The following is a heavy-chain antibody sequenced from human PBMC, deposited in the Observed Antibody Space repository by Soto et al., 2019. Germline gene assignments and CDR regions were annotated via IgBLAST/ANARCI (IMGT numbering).Heavy chain of an antibody. D-gene: IGHD1-26*01. J-gene: IGHJ6*02. CDR1: GFTFSSYA. CDR2: ISGSGGST. CDR3: AKIVGNYYYYGMDV. V-gene: IGHV3-23*01. Sequence: EVQLLESGGGLVQPGGSLRLSCAASGFTFSSYAMSWVRQAPGKGLEWVSAISGSGGSTYYADSVKGRFTISRDNSKNTLYLQMNSLRAGDTAVYYCAKIVGNYYYYGMDVWGQGTTVTVSS.